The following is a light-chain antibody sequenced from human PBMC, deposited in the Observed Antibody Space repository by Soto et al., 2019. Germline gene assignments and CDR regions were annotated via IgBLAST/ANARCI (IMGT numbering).Light chain of an antibody. CDR1: QSVSSN. CDR3: QQRSNWVT. J-gene: IGKJ5*01. CDR2: GAS. V-gene: IGKV3-11*01. Sequence: EIVMTQSPATLSVSPGERATLSCRASQSVSSNLAWYQQKPGQAPRLLIYGASNRATGVPDRFSGSGSGTDFTLTISSLEPEDFAVYYCQQRSNWVTFGQGTRLEIK.